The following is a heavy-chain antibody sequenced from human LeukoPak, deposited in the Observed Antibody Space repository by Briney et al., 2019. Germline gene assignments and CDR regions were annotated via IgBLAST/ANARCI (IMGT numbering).Heavy chain of an antibody. CDR1: GLTFSSYA. V-gene: IGHV3-23*01. D-gene: IGHD6-19*01. J-gene: IGHJ6*02. Sequence: GVSLRLSCAASGLTFSSYAMSWVRQAPGKGLEWVSAISGSGGSTYYADSVKRRFTIPRDNSNNPLYLQMNSLRAEDTALYYCAKGKDSSGWYPPEYYYYGMDVWGQGTTVTVSS. CDR2: ISGSGGST. CDR3: AKGKDSSGWYPPEYYYYGMDV.